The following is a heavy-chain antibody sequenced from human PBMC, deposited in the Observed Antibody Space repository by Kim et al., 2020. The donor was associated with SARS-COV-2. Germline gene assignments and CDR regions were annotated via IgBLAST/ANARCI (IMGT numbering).Heavy chain of an antibody. V-gene: IGHV3-23*01. CDR1: GFTFSSYA. CDR3: AKDSLPRTMIVVGFAGYYFDY. J-gene: IGHJ4*02. CDR2: ISGSGGST. Sequence: GGSLRLSCAASGFTFSSYAMSWVRQAPGKGLEWVSAISGSGGSTYYADSVKGRFTISRDNSKNTLYLQMNSLRAEDTAVYYCAKDSLPRTMIVVGFAGYYFDYWGQGTLVTVSS. D-gene: IGHD3-22*01.